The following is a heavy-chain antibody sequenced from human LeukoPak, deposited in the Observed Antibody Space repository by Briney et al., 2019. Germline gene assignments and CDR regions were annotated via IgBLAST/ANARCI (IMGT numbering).Heavy chain of an antibody. D-gene: IGHD2-21*01. CDR1: GFTFSNAW. J-gene: IGHJ2*01. CDR3: AREGPNFSESGADSPDWYFDL. V-gene: IGHV3-15*01. CDR2: IKSKTDGGTT. Sequence: GGSLRLSCAASGFTFSNAWMSWVRQAPGKGLEWVGRIKSKTDGGTTDYAAPVKGRFTISRENAKDSLYLQMNNVRAGDSAVYFCAREGPNFSESGADSPDWYFDLWGRGTLVTVSS.